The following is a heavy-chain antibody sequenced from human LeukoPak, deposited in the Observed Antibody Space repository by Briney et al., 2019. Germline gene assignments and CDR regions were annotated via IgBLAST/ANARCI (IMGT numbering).Heavy chain of an antibody. V-gene: IGHV3-49*04. CDR1: GFTFGDYA. D-gene: IGHD2-2*02. J-gene: IGHJ4*02. Sequence: GGSLRLSCTASGFTFGDYAMSWVRQAPGKGLEWVGFIRSKAYGCTTEYAASVKGRSTISRDDSKSIAYLQMNSLETEDTAVYYCTSCSSISCYTFDFDYWGQGTLVTVSS. CDR3: TSCSSISCYTFDFDY. CDR2: IRSKAYGCTT.